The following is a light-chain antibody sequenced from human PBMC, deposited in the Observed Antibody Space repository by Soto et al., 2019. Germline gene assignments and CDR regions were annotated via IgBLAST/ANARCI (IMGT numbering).Light chain of an antibody. J-gene: IGKJ1*01. V-gene: IGKV1-5*03. CDR1: QSINTW. CDR3: QQYNSYPWT. Sequence: DLQMTQSPSTLSASVGDRVTITCRASQSINTWLAWYQQKPGKAPKLLIYEPSSLESGVPSRFSGSGSGTEFTLTISSLQPDDFATYYCQQYNSYPWTFGQGTKVDTK. CDR2: EPS.